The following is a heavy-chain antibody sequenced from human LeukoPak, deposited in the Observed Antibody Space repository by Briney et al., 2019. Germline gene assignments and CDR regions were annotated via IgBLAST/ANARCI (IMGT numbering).Heavy chain of an antibody. CDR1: GGSISSYY. CDR3: ARGEYYFGPGSLNWFDP. CDR2: IYTSGTT. Sequence: SETLSLTCTVSGGSISSYYWSWIRQPAGKGLEWIGRIYTSGTTSYNPSLKSRVTISIDTSKNQFSLRLRSVTAADTAIYYCARGEYYFGPGSLNWFDPWGQGTLVTVSS. V-gene: IGHV4-4*07. D-gene: IGHD3-10*01. J-gene: IGHJ5*02.